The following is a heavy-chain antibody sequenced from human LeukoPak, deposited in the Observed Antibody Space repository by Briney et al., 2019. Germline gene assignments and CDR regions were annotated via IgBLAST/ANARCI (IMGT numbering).Heavy chain of an antibody. D-gene: IGHD2-2*01. CDR2: IDYSGST. CDR1: GDSISNHY. J-gene: IGHJ3*02. CDR3: ATNAGPAALDAVDI. V-gene: IGHV4-59*08. Sequence: SETLSLTCTVSGDSISNHYWSWIRQPPGKGLEWIGYIDYSGSTKYKPSLKSRVTLSLDSSKTQFSLKVSSVAAADTAVYYCATNAGPAALDAVDIWGQGTMVTVSS.